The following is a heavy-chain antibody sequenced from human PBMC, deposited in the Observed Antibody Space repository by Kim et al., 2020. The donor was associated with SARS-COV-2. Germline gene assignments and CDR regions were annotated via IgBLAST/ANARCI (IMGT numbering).Heavy chain of an antibody. CDR3: ARGRVRSRGVLTGSYYYYG. Sequence: SETLSLTCAVYGGSFSGYYWSWIRQPPGKGLEWIGEINHSGSTNYNPSLKSRVTISVDTSKNQFSLKLSSVTAADTAVYYCARGRVRSRGVLTGSYYYYG. J-gene: IGHJ6*01. D-gene: IGHD3-10*01. V-gene: IGHV4-34*01. CDR2: INHSGST. CDR1: GGSFSGYY.